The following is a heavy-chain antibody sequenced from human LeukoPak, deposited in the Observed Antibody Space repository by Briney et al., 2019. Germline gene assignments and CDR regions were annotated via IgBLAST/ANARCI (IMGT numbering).Heavy chain of an antibody. Sequence: SETLSLTCAVYGGSFSGYYWSWIRQPPGKGLEWIGEINHSGSTNYNPSLKSRVTISVDTSKNEFSLKLSSLPAAHTAVYYCARGLSSAVAGTRDRAFDIWGQGTMVTVSS. CDR2: INHSGST. CDR1: GGSFSGYY. J-gene: IGHJ3*02. V-gene: IGHV4-34*01. D-gene: IGHD6-19*01. CDR3: ARGLSSAVAGTRDRAFDI.